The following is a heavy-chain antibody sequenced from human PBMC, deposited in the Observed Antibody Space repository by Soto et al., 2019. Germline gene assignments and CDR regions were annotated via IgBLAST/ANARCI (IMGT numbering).Heavy chain of an antibody. J-gene: IGHJ3*02. CDR2: IGGAGSNI. D-gene: IGHD3-9*01. CDR3: AKYFVSLNGVYDPLDI. CDR1: GFTFSEYA. Sequence: EVQLLESGGGLVQPGGSLSLSCAASGFTFSEYAMTWVRQAPGKGLEWVSVIGGAGSNIYYADSVEGRFTVSRADSKNTLYLGMESLRVADTAVYYCAKYFVSLNGVYDPLDIWGPGIMVNVS. V-gene: IGHV3-23*01.